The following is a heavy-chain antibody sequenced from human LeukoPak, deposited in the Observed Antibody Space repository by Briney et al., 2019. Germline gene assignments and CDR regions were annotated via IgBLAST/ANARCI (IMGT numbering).Heavy chain of an antibody. Sequence: GGSLRLSCAASGFTFSDYYMTWIRQAPGKGLEWVSYISSSGSTIYYADSVKGRFTISRDNAKNSLYLQMNSLRAEDTAVYYCARDDYFYYYMDVWGKGTTVTVSS. CDR1: GFTFSDYY. CDR3: ARDDYFYYYMDV. J-gene: IGHJ6*03. V-gene: IGHV3-11*01. CDR2: ISSSGSTI.